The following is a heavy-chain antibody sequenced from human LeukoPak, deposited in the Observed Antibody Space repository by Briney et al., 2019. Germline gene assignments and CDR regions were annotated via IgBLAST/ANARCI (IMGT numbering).Heavy chain of an antibody. V-gene: IGHV3-21*01. Sequence: GGSLRLSCAASGFTFSSYSMNWVRQAPGKGLEWVSSISSSSSYIYYADSVKGRFTISGDNAKNSLYLQMNSLRAEDTAVYYCASGWDSGSWYYRGQGTLVTVSS. D-gene: IGHD6-13*01. CDR1: GFTFSSYS. CDR3: ASGWDSGSWYY. CDR2: ISSSSSYI. J-gene: IGHJ4*02.